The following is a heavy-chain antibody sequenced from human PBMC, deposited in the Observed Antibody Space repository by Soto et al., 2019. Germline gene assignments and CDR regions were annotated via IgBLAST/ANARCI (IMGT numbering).Heavy chain of an antibody. CDR1: GFTFSSYG. V-gene: IGHV3-30*18. CDR3: AKGGSSSSFSVVKRIAAAGPGDY. Sequence: GGSLRLSCAASGFTFSSYGMHWVRQAPGKGLEWVAVISYDGSNKYYADSVKGRFTISRDNSKNTLYLQMNSLRAEDTAVYYCAKGGSSSSFSVVKRIAAAGPGDYWGQGTLVTVSS. J-gene: IGHJ4*02. D-gene: IGHD6-13*01. CDR2: ISYDGSNK.